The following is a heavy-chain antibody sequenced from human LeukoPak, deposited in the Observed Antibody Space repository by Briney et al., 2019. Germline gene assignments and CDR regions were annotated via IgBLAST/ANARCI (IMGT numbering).Heavy chain of an antibody. CDR3: ARGVNYDYVWGSYRPNWFDP. CDR2: IYYSGST. CDR1: GGSISSYY. V-gene: IGHV4-59*01. J-gene: IGHJ5*02. Sequence: SETLSLTCTVSGGSISSYYWSWIRQPPGKGLEWIGYIYYSGSTDYNPSLKSRVTISVDTSKNQFSLKLSSVTAADTAVYYCARGVNYDYVWGSYRPNWFDPWGQGTLVAVSS. D-gene: IGHD3-16*02.